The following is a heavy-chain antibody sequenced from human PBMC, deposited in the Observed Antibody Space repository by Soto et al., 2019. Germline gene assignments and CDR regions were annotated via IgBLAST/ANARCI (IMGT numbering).Heavy chain of an antibody. J-gene: IGHJ6*02. Sequence: PGGSLRLSCVASGFTFSYYGMHWVRQAPGKGLEWVAVIWYDGRKEYYADSVKGRFTISRDNSKNTLYLQTNSLRAEDTAIYYCARDSNGATRRLYYFYGMDVWGQGTKVTVYS. D-gene: IGHD1-26*01. V-gene: IGHV3-33*01. CDR3: ARDSNGATRRLYYFYGMDV. CDR2: IWYDGRKE. CDR1: GFTFSYYG.